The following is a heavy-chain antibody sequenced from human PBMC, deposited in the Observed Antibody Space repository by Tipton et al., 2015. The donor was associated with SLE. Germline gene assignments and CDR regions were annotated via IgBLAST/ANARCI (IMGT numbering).Heavy chain of an antibody. Sequence: SLRLSCAASGFTFSSYGMHWVRQAPGKGLELVAVIWYDGSNKYYADSVKGRFTISRDNSKNTLYLQMNSLRAEDTAVYYCAREGGGGYSYGYPAGYFDYWGQGTLVTVSS. CDR2: IWYDGSNK. J-gene: IGHJ4*02. CDR3: AREGGGGYSYGYPAGYFDY. D-gene: IGHD5-18*01. V-gene: IGHV3-33*01. CDR1: GFTFSSYG.